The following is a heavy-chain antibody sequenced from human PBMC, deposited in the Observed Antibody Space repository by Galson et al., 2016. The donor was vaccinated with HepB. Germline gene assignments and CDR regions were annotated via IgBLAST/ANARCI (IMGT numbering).Heavy chain of an antibody. V-gene: IGHV1-2*04. CDR1: GYTFTGYY. CDR2: INPNSGGT. CDR3: ARSQASYYYHGMDV. J-gene: IGHJ6*02. Sequence: SVKVSCKASGYTFTGYYMHWVRQAPGQGLEWMGWINPNSGGTNYAQKFQGWVTITSDTSISTAYMELRRLRSEDTAVYYCARSQASYYYHGMDVWGQGTTVTASS.